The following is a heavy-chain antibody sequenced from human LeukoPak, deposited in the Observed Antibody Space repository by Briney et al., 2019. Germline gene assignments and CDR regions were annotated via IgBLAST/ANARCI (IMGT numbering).Heavy chain of an antibody. D-gene: IGHD3-22*01. CDR1: GFTFSSYE. Sequence: GGSLRLSCAASGFTFSSYEMNWVRQAPGKGLEWVAYISRSGSNIYYAGSVKGRFTISRDNAKNSLYLQMNSLRAEDTAVYYCAREIKSSGYYDSSGYYRGSAFDIWGQGTMVTVSS. J-gene: IGHJ3*02. CDR2: ISRSGSNI. CDR3: AREIKSSGYYDSSGYYRGSAFDI. V-gene: IGHV3-48*03.